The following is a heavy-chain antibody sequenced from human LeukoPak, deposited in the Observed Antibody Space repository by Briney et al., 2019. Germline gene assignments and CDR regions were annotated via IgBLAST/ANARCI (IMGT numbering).Heavy chain of an antibody. D-gene: IGHD3-9*01. J-gene: IGHJ4*02. CDR1: GFTLDDYA. CDR3: AKDMRPSPSGLVIDY. CDR2: ISWNSGSI. V-gene: IGHV3-9*03. Sequence: GGSLRLSCAASGFTLDDYAMHWVRQAPGKGLEWVSGISWNSGSIGYADSVKGRFTISRDNAKNSLYLQMNSLRAEDMALYYCAKDMRPSPSGLVIDYWGQGTLVTLSS.